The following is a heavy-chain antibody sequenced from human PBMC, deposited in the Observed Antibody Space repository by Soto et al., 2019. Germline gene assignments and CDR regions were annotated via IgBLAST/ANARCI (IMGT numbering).Heavy chain of an antibody. J-gene: IGHJ5*02. Sequence: QVQLVQSGAEVKKPGASVKVSCKASGYTFTSYGITWVRQAPGQGLEWMGWISAYNGNTNHAQKPQGRVTMTTDASTSTASMELRILRAVGTAVYYCARDGGVQARFDPWGQGTLVTVSS. CDR1: GYTFTSYG. CDR2: ISAYNGNT. CDR3: ARDGGVQARFDP. D-gene: IGHD2-8*02. V-gene: IGHV1-18*01.